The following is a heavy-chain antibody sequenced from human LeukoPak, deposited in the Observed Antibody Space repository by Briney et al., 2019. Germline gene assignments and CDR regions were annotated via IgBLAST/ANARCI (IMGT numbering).Heavy chain of an antibody. CDR3: ARGRYLTTLGGAAAGFLDS. V-gene: IGHV4-39*07. CDR2: IYYSGST. J-gene: IGHJ4*02. CDR1: GGSISSSSYY. D-gene: IGHD6-13*01. Sequence: SETLSLTCTVSGGSISSSSYYWGWIRQPPGKGLEWIGSIYYSGSTYYNPSLKSRVTISVDTSKNQFSLRLSSVTAADTAVYYCARGRYLTTLGGAAAGFLDSWGQGTLVTVSS.